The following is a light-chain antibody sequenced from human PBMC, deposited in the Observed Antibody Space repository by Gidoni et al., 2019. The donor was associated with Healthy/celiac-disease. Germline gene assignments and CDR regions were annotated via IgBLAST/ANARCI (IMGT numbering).Light chain of an antibody. J-gene: IGKJ4*01. Sequence: DIQMTQYPSSLSASVGDRVTITCRASQSISRYLNWYKQKPGKAPKLLIYAASSLQSGVPSRFSGSGSGTDFTLTISSLQPEDFATYYCQQSYSTPLTFGGGTKVEIK. CDR3: QQSYSTPLT. V-gene: IGKV1-39*01. CDR1: QSISRY. CDR2: AAS.